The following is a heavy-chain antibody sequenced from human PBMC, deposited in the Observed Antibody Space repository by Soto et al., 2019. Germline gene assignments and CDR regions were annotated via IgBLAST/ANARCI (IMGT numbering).Heavy chain of an antibody. J-gene: IGHJ4*02. CDR1: GFTFSSYS. CDR2: ISSSSSYI. D-gene: IGHD6-19*01. V-gene: IGHV3-21*01. Sequence: GSLRLSCAASGFTFSSYSMNWVRQAPGKGLEWVSSISSSSSYIYYADSVKGRFTISRDNAKNSLYLQMNSLRAEDTAVYYCARDRGTVAGGFDYWGQGTLVTVSS. CDR3: ARDRGTVAGGFDY.